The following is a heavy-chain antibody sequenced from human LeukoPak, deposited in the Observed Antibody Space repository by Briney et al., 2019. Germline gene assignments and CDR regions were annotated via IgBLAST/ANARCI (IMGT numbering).Heavy chain of an antibody. D-gene: IGHD6-19*01. CDR2: IYHSGST. V-gene: IGHV4-30-2*01. Sequence: SETLSLTCAVSGGSISSGGYSWSWIRPPPGKGLEWIGYIYHSGSTYYNPSLKSRVTISVDRSKNQFSLKLSSVTAADTAVYYCARGSPQWLAAFDYWGQGTLVTVSS. CDR3: ARGSPQWLAAFDY. J-gene: IGHJ4*02. CDR1: GGSISSGGYS.